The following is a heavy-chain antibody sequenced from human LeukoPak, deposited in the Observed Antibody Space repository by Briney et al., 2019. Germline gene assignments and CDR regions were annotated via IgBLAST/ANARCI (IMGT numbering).Heavy chain of an antibody. V-gene: IGHV3-74*01. CDR2: IKSDGSIT. CDR3: IRERGGSSLPLDAFDI. J-gene: IGHJ3*02. Sequence: GGSLRLSCAASGFTFSSCWMHWVRQAPGKGLVWVSRIKSDGSITNYADSVKGRFTISRDNGKNTLYLQMNSLRAEDTAVYYCIRERGGSSLPLDAFDIWGRGTMVTVSS. CDR1: GFTFSSCW. D-gene: IGHD1-26*01.